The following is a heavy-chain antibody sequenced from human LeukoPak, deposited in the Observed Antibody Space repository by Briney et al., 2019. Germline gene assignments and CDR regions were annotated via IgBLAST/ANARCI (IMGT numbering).Heavy chain of an antibody. CDR2: ISYDGSNK. D-gene: IGHD2-15*01. V-gene: IGHV3-30*18. J-gene: IGHJ4*02. Sequence: GGSLRLSCAASGFTFSSYGMHWVRQAPGKGLEWVAVISYDGSNKYYADSVKGRFTISRDNSKNTLYLQMNSLRAEDTAVYYCAKDLAGHEGINVDYWGQGTLVTVSS. CDR3: AKDLAGHEGINVDY. CDR1: GFTFSSYG.